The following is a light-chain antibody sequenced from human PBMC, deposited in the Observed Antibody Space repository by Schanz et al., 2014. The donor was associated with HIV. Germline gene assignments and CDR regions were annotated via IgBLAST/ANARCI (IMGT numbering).Light chain of an antibody. CDR1: QSISTY. Sequence: EIVLTQSPGTLSLSPGERATLSCRASQSISTYLAWYQQKPGQAPRLLMYDASNRATGIPARFSGSGSGTDFTLTISSLEPEDFAVYYCHQYGSSPRTFGQGTKVEI. CDR2: DAS. V-gene: IGKV3-11*01. CDR3: HQYGSSPRT. J-gene: IGKJ1*01.